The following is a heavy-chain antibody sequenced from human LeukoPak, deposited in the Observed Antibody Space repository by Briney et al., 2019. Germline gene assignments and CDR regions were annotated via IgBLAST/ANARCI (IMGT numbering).Heavy chain of an antibody. CDR2: IYYSGST. D-gene: IGHD2-2*01. CDR3: ARSNIVVVPAASYYYYYGMDV. Sequence: SETLSLTCTVSGGSISSYYWSWIRQPPGKGLEWIGYIYYSGSTNYNPSLKSRVTISVDTSKNQFSLKLSSVTAADTAVYYCARSNIVVVPAASYYYYYGMDVWGQGTTVTVSS. J-gene: IGHJ6*02. V-gene: IGHV4-59*08. CDR1: GGSISSYY.